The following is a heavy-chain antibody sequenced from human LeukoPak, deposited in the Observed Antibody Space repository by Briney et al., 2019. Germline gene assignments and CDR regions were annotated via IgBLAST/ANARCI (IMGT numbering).Heavy chain of an antibody. CDR1: GYTFTSYY. J-gene: IGHJ4*02. D-gene: IGHD3-22*01. CDR2: INPSGGST. CDR3: ARGSTPSYYYDSSGHFDY. Sequence: ASVKVSCKASGYTFTSYYIYWVRQAPGQGLEWMGIINPSGGSTSYAQKFQGRVTMTRDMSTSTVYMELSSLRSDDTAVYYCARGSTPSYYYDSSGHFDYWGQGTLVTVSS. V-gene: IGHV1-46*01.